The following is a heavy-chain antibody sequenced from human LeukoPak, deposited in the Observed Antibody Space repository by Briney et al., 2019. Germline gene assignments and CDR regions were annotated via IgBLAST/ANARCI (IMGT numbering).Heavy chain of an antibody. J-gene: IGHJ6*02. D-gene: IGHD2-15*01. CDR1: GGSMNNYY. Sequence: SETLSLTCTVSGGSMNNYYWSWIRQPAGKGLEWIGQIYTSGTTNYNPSLRSRVTMSVDTSKNQFSLKLSSVTAADTAVYYCARVGGGGYYYGMDVWGQGTTVTVSS. CDR2: IYTSGTT. V-gene: IGHV4-4*07. CDR3: ARVGGGGYYYGMDV.